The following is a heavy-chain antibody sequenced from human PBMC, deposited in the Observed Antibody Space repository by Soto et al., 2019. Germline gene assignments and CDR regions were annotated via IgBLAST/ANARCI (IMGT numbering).Heavy chain of an antibody. Sequence: QVQLLQSGAEVKKPGSSVKVSCKASGGTFSSYAIDWGRQAPGQGLEWMGGIIPIFGTADYGQKFQGRVRITADEARSTAYMELSSLRSEDTAVYYRSRGQTGGVWGYYFDYWGQGTRVTVSS. CDR3: SRGQTGGVWGYYFDY. D-gene: IGHD3-16*01. CDR1: GGTFSSYA. CDR2: IIPIFGTA. V-gene: IGHV1-69*12. J-gene: IGHJ4*02.